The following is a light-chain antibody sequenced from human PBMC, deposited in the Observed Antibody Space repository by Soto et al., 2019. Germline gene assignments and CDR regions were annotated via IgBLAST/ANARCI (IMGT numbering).Light chain of an antibody. J-gene: IGLJ2*01. Sequence: QSLLTQPPSVSGAPGQRVTISCTVSGSTFGAGSDVHWYQQVPGTAPKLLISYNTNRPSGVPDRFSGSKSGTSASLAISGLQPEDEADYYCQCYDSSLTVLFGGGTQLTVL. V-gene: IGLV1-40*01. CDR3: QCYDSSLTVL. CDR2: YNT. CDR1: GSTFGAGSD.